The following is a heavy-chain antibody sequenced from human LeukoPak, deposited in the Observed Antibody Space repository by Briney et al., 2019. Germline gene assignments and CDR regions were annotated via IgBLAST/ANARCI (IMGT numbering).Heavy chain of an antibody. CDR2: IRYDGSKK. J-gene: IGHJ4*02. CDR1: GFTFSSFG. V-gene: IGHV3-30*02. CDR3: AKFIPSSGWPIDY. D-gene: IGHD6-19*01. Sequence: SGGSLRLSCAASGFTFSSFGMHWVRQAPGKGLEWVAFIRYDGSKKYYADSVKGRFTFSRDSSKNTLYLQMNSLRAEDTAVYYCAKFIPSSGWPIDYWGQGTLVTVSS.